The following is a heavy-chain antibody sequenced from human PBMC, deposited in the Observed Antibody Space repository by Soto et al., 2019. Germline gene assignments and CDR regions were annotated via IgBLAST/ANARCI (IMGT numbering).Heavy chain of an antibody. CDR3: AGQLLTIGSFDY. CDR2: ISYDGSNK. CDR1: GFTFNNYA. J-gene: IGHJ4*02. D-gene: IGHD2-2*01. Sequence: QVQLVESGGGVVQPGGSLRLSCAASGFTFNNYAVHWVRQAPGKGLEWVAIISYDGSNKYYADSVKGRFTISRDNSKNTLDLQMNSRRAEDTAVYYCAGQLLTIGSFDYWGQGTLVTVSS. V-gene: IGHV3-30-3*01.